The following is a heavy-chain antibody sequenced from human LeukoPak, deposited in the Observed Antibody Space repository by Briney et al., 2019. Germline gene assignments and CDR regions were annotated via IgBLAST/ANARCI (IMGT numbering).Heavy chain of an antibody. V-gene: IGHV4-59*08. D-gene: IGHD3-3*01. CDR3: ARLRPLERVSSYYHHAMDV. J-gene: IGHJ6*02. CDR2: IYYSGST. Sequence: SETLSLTRTVSGGSISSYYWSWIRQPPGKGLEWIGYIYYSGSTNYNPSLKSRVTISVDTSKNQFSLKLSSVTAADTAVYYCARLRPLERVSSYYHHAMDVWGQGTTVTVSS. CDR1: GGSISSYY.